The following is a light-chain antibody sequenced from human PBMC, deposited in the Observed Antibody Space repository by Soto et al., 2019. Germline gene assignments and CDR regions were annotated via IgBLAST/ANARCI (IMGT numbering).Light chain of an antibody. Sequence: QPVLTQSPSASASLGASVKLTCTLSSGHSSYAIAWHQQQPEKGPRYLMNLNIDGSHSKGDGIPDRFSGSSSGAERYLTISSLRSEDEADYYCQTWVTGIVVFGGGTKVTVL. CDR2: LNIDGSH. J-gene: IGLJ2*01. V-gene: IGLV4-69*01. CDR1: SGHSSYA. CDR3: QTWVTGIVV.